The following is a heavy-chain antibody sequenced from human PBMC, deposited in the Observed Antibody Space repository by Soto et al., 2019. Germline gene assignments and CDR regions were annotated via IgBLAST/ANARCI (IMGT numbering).Heavy chain of an antibody. J-gene: IGHJ4*02. Sequence: SETLSLTCTVSCGSISSCGYYWIWIRQHPGQGLEWIVYIYYSGSTYYNPSLKSRVTISVDTSKNQFSLKLSSVTAADTAVYYCARTHDYYDSSGYFDYWGQGTLVTVSS. V-gene: IGHV4-31*03. CDR3: ARTHDYYDSSGYFDY. D-gene: IGHD3-22*01. CDR2: IYYSGST. CDR1: CGSISSCGYY.